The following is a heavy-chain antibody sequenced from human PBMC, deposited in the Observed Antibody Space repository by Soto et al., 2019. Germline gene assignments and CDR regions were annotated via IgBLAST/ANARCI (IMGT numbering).Heavy chain of an antibody. D-gene: IGHD3-10*01. CDR3: ARDSFGGSPNYFDY. CDR2: IYHSGST. CDR1: GGSISRGGYA. J-gene: IGHJ4*02. V-gene: IGHV4-30-2*01. Sequence: QLQLQESGSGLVKPSQTLSLTCAVSGGSISRGGYAWSWIRQPPGKGLEWIGYIYHSGSTYYNPSLKSRVTISVDRSKNQFSLKLSSVTAADTAVYYCARDSFGGSPNYFDYWGQGTLVTVSS.